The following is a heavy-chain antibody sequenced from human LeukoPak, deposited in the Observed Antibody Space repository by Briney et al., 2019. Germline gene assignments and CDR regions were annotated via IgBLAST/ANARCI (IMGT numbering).Heavy chain of an antibody. Sequence: GGSLRLSCAASGFTFSSYSMNWVRQAPGKGLEWVSSISSSSSYIYYADSVKGRFAISRDNAENSLYLQMNSLRAEDTAVYYCARGGGSIGDYFDYWGQGTLVTVSS. CDR3: ARGGGSIGDYFDY. CDR1: GFTFSSYS. V-gene: IGHV3-21*01. D-gene: IGHD3-10*01. J-gene: IGHJ4*02. CDR2: ISSSSSYI.